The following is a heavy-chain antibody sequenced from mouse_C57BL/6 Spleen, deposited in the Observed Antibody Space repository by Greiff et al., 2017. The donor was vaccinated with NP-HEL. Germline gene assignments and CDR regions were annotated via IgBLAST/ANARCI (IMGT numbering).Heavy chain of an antibody. CDR1: GFTFSDYY. J-gene: IGHJ3*01. Sequence: EVKLMESEGGLVQPGSSMKLSCTASGFTFSDYYMAWVRQVPEKGLEWVANINYDGSSTYYLDSLKSRFIISRDNAKNILYLQMSSLKSEDTATYYCARDLGGSFAYWGQGTLVTVSA. CDR3: ARDLGGSFAY. D-gene: IGHD3-3*01. CDR2: INYDGSST. V-gene: IGHV5-16*01.